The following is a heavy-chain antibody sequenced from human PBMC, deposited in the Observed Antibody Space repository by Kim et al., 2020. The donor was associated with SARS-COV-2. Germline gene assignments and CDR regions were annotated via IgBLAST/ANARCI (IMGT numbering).Heavy chain of an antibody. CDR3: ARDDLGSSSGVD. D-gene: IGHD6-13*01. CDR2: ISSSSSYI. V-gene: IGHV3-21*01. J-gene: IGHJ3*01. Sequence: GGSLRLSCAASGFTFSRYSMNWVRQAPGKGLEWVSSISSSSSYIYYADSVKGRFTISRDNAKNSLYLQMNSLRAEDTAVYYCARDDLGSSSGVDWGQGTMVTVSS. CDR1: GFTFSRYS.